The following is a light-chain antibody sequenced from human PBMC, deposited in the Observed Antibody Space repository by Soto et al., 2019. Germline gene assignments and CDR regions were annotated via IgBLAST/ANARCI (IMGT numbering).Light chain of an antibody. CDR1: SSDVGYYNY. Sequence: QSVLTQPASVSGSPGQSITISCTGTSSDVGYYNYVSWYQQHPGKAPKLMIYEVSKRPSGVSNRFSGSKSGNTASLTISGLQAEDEADYYCSSYPGSSTLYVFGTGTKVTVL. J-gene: IGLJ1*01. CDR3: SSYPGSSTLYV. CDR2: EVS. V-gene: IGLV2-14*01.